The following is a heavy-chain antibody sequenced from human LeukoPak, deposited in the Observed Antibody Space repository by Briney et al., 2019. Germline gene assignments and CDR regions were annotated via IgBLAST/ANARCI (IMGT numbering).Heavy chain of an antibody. CDR2: INPNTGGK. CDR3: ARGGWLHY. J-gene: IGHJ4*02. V-gene: IGHV1-2*02. CDR1: GYTFTGYY. D-gene: IGHD5-12*01. Sequence: ASVKVSCKASGYTFTGYYMHWVRQAPGQGLEWMGWINPNTGGKNYAQKFQGRVTMTNDTSISTAYMELSRLESDDTAVYYCARGGWLHYWGQGTLVTVSS.